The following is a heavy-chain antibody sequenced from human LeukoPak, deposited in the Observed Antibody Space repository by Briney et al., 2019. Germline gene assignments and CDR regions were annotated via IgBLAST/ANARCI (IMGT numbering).Heavy chain of an antibody. D-gene: IGHD2-15*01. CDR1: GFTFSSSA. J-gene: IGHJ4*02. V-gene: IGHV3-23*01. CDR2: ISNNGGYT. CDR3: AKQLGYCSDGSCYFPY. Sequence: GGSMRLSCAASGFTFSSSAMSWVRQAPGKGLERVSAISNNGGYTYYADSVQGRFTISRDNSKSTLCLQMNSLRAEDTAVYYCAKQLGYCSDGSCYFPYWGQGTLVTVSS.